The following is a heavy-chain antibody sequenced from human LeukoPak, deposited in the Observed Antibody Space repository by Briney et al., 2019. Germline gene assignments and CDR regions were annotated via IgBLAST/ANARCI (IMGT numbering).Heavy chain of an antibody. CDR2: INQDGSEK. J-gene: IGHJ4*02. Sequence: GGSLRLSCAASGFTFSSSWMTWVRQAPGKGLEWGANINQDGSEKYYVDSVKGRFTISRDNAKNSLYLQMNSLRAEDTAVYYCARSGSYRARFDYWGQGTLVTVSS. V-gene: IGHV3-7*04. CDR3: ARSGSYRARFDY. D-gene: IGHD1-26*01. CDR1: GFTFSSSW.